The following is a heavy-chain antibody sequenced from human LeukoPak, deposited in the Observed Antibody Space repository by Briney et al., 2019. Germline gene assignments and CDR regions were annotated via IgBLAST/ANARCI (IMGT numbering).Heavy chain of an antibody. Sequence: GASVKVSCRASGYTFTGYYMHWVRQAPGQGLEWMGWINPNSGGPNYAQKFQGRVTMTRDTSISTAYLELSRLRSDDTAVYYCARSGGGSSSWEIDYWGQGTLVTVSS. D-gene: IGHD6-13*01. CDR3: ARSGGGSSSWEIDY. V-gene: IGHV1-2*02. CDR2: INPNSGGP. J-gene: IGHJ4*02. CDR1: GYTFTGYY.